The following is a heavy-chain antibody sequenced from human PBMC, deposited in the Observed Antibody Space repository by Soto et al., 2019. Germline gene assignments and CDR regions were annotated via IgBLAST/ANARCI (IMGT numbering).Heavy chain of an antibody. Sequence: QVQLQASGPGLVKPSETLSLTCNVSGVSVSSDSYFWTWIRQPPGKGLEWSGYLFSSMITNYHPSLKGRVTISIATFNNQFSRRLTSVTAAETAFYFCSRVDEGGNRFGPRESWGQGTLVTVSS. D-gene: IGHD3-3*01. CDR3: SRVDEGGNRFGPRES. CDR2: LFSSMIT. J-gene: IGHJ4*02. V-gene: IGHV4-61*01. CDR1: GVSVSSDSYF.